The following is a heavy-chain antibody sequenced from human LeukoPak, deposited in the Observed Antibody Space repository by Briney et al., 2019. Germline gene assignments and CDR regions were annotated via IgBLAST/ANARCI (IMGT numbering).Heavy chain of an antibody. V-gene: IGHV3-23*01. CDR1: GFTFSSYA. J-gene: IGHJ4*02. CDR3: ATAPYSSGWFHYY. CDR2: ISGSGGST. Sequence: PGESLRLSCAASGFTFSSYAMSWVRQAPGKGLEWVSAISGSGGSTYYADSVKGRFTISRDNSKNTLYLQMNSLRAEDTAVYYCATAPYSSGWFHYYWGQGTLVTVSS. D-gene: IGHD6-19*01.